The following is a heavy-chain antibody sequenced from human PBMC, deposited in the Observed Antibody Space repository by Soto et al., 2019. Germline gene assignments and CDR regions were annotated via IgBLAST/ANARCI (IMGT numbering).Heavy chain of an antibody. J-gene: IGHJ2*01. D-gene: IGHD1-26*01. CDR1: GFTFSGSA. CDR3: TSLPNSVGRVGGRYLDL. CDR2: IRNQVNTYAT. V-gene: IGHV3-73*02. Sequence: EVQLVESGGGLVQPGGSLRLSCAASGFTFSGSAMHWVRQASGRGLEWIGRIRNQVNTYATRYAASVPGRFTISRDDSTSTAYLELNNLNNGDTAVYFCTSLPNSVGRVGGRYLDLWGRGTLITVSS.